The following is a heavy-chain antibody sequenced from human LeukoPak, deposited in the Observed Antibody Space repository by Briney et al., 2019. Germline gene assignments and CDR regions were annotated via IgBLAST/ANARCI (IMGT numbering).Heavy chain of an antibody. CDR2: INPNSGGT. V-gene: IGHV1-2*02. J-gene: IGHJ4*02. CDR3: ARERFHGSGAPKLDY. D-gene: IGHD3-10*01. CDR1: GYTFTGYY. Sequence: GASVKVSCKASGYTFTGYYMHWVRQAPGQGLEWMGWINPNSGGTNYAQKFQGRVTMTRDTSISTAYMELSRLRSDDTAVYYCARERFHGSGAPKLDYWGQGTLVTVSS.